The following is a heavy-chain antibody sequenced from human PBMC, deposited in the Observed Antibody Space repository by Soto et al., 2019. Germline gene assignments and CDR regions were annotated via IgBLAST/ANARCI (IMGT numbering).Heavy chain of an antibody. Sequence: GGSLRLSCVASGFSFSDYHMTWIRQAPGKGLEWLSYISHDGTDMNYADSVKGRFTISRDNVNNSLFLQMNSLRAEDTAVYYCASGPKLVHSPRPIPFDPWGQGTLVTVSS. CDR1: GFSFSDYH. D-gene: IGHD2-8*02. CDR3: ASGPKLVHSPRPIPFDP. J-gene: IGHJ5*02. CDR2: ISHDGTDM. V-gene: IGHV3-11*06.